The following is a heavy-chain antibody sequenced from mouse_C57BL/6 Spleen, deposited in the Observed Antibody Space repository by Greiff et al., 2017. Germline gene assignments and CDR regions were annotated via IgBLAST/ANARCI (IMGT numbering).Heavy chain of an antibody. CDR3: ARMITTVDFDY. V-gene: IGHV1-82*01. Sequence: QVQLQQSGPELVKPGASVKISCKASGYAFSSSWMNWVKQRPGKGLEWIGRIYPGDGDTNYNGKFKGKATLTADKSSSTAYMQLSSLTSEDSAVYFCARMITTVDFDYWGQGTTLTVSS. CDR2: IYPGDGDT. D-gene: IGHD1-1*01. J-gene: IGHJ2*01. CDR1: GYAFSSSW.